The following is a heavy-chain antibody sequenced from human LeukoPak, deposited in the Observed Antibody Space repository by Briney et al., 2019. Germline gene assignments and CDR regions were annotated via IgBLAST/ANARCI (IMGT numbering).Heavy chain of an antibody. CDR3: AREGIVRHAFDI. CDR2: INHSGST. V-gene: IGHV4-34*01. J-gene: IGHJ3*02. CDR1: GGSFSGYY. Sequence: SETLSLTCAVYGGSFSGYYWSWIRQPPGKGLEWIGEINHSGSTNYNPSPKSRVTISVDTSKIQFSLKLSSATAADTAVYYCAREGIVRHAFDIWGQGTMVTVSS. D-gene: IGHD1-26*01.